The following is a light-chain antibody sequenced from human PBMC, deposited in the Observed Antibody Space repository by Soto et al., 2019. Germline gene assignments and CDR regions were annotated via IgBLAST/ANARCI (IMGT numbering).Light chain of an antibody. J-gene: IGLJ3*02. CDR2: EVR. CDR3: SAYTGSSTLV. Sequence: QSVLTQPASVSGSAGQSITISCSGTIRDVGGYNFVSWYQQHPGTAPKLIIYEVRNRPSGMSSRFSGSRSGNTASLTISGLQSEDEGDYYCSAYTGSSTLVFGGGTKLTVL. V-gene: IGLV2-14*01. CDR1: IRDVGGYNF.